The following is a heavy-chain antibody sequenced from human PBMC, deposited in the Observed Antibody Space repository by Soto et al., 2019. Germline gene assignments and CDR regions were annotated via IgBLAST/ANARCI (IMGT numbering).Heavy chain of an antibody. V-gene: IGHV4-30-2*01. Sequence: SGTLSLTCAVSGGPISSGDYSWSWIRQPPWKGLEWIGFIYHSGSTYYNPSLKSRVTISVDRSKNQFSLKLRSVTAADTAVYCCAVSKFGVVCGMDVWGQGXSVTVSS. CDR3: AVSKFGVVCGMDV. J-gene: IGHJ6*02. CDR1: GGPISSGDYS. D-gene: IGHD3-3*01. CDR2: IYHSGST.